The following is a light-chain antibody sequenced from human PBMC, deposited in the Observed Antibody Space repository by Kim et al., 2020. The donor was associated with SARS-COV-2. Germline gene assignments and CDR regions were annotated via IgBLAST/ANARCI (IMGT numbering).Light chain of an antibody. J-gene: IGLJ1*01. CDR3: SSYRSSGYV. Sequence: GQSITISCTGTSSDVCGYNYVSWYQQYPGKAPKLMLYDVTKRPSGVSNRFSGSKSGNTASLTISGLQSEDEADYYCSSYRSSGYVFGTGTKVTVL. V-gene: IGLV2-14*03. CDR2: DVT. CDR1: SSDVCGYNY.